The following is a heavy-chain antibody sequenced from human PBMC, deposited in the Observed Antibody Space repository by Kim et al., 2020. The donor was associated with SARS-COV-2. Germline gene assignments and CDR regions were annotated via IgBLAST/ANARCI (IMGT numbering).Heavy chain of an antibody. J-gene: IGHJ6*02. CDR1: GYSFTSYW. D-gene: IGHD2-15*01. Sequence: GESLKISCKGSGYSFTSYWIGWVRQMPGKGLEWMGIIYPGDSDTRYSPSFQGQVTISADKSISTAYLQWSSLKASDTAMYYCARGIVVVVAATPPYGMDVWGQGTTVTVSS. CDR2: IYPGDSDT. V-gene: IGHV5-51*01. CDR3: ARGIVVVVAATPPYGMDV.